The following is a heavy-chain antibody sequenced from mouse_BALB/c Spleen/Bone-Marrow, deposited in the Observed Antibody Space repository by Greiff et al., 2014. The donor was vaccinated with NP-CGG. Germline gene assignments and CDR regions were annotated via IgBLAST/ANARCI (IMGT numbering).Heavy chain of an antibody. CDR2: IYPGDGDT. CDR1: GYAFSSYW. V-gene: IGHV1-80*01. CDR3: ARLDGYYPYYALDY. D-gene: IGHD2-3*01. J-gene: IGHJ4*01. Sequence: QVQLKQSGAELVRPGSSVKISCKASGYAFSSYWMNWVKQRPGQGLEWIGQIYPGDGDTNYNGKFKGKATLTADKSSSTAYMQLSSITSEDAADYFCARLDGYYPYYALDYWGQGTSVTVSS.